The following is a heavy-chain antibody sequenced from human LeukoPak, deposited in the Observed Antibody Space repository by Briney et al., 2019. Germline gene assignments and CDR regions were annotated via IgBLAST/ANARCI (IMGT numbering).Heavy chain of an antibody. CDR3: ARFRGLYYYYGMDV. V-gene: IGHV4-59*01. CDR1: GGSISSYY. Sequence: PSETLSLTCTVSGGSISSYYWSWVRQPPGKGLEWIGYIYYSGSTNYNPSLKSRVTISADTSKNQFSLKLSSVTAADTAVYYCARFRGLYYYYGMDVWGQGTTVTVSS. CDR2: IYYSGST. J-gene: IGHJ6*02.